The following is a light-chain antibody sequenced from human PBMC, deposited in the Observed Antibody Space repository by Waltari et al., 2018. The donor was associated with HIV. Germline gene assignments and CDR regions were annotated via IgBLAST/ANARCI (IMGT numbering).Light chain of an antibody. CDR2: EVD. V-gene: IGLV2-23*02. CDR1: TTAVSSSNL. CDR3: CSYASSGTFVV. J-gene: IGLJ2*01. Sequence: QSALTQPASVSGSPGQSITISCTGITTAVSSSNLVSWYQHHPVKAPKLMIFEVDKRPSGVSNRFSGSKSGNTASLTISWLQAEDEADYYCCSYASSGTFVVFGGGTNLTVL.